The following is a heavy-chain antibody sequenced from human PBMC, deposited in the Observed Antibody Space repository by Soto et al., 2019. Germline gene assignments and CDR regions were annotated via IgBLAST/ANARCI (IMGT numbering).Heavy chain of an antibody. CDR2: ISYDGSNK. V-gene: IGHV3-30*18. Sequence: GGSLRLSCAASGFTFSSYGMHWVRQAPGKGLEWVAVISYDGSNKYYADSVKGRFTISRDNSKNTLYLQMNSLRAEDTAVYYCAKEYGTAYYYYGMDVWGQGTTVTVSS. CDR3: AKEYGTAYYYYGMDV. D-gene: IGHD5-18*01. J-gene: IGHJ6*02. CDR1: GFTFSSYG.